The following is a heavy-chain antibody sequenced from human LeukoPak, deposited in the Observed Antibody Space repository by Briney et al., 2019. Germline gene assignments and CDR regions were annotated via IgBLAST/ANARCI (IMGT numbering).Heavy chain of an antibody. D-gene: IGHD2/OR15-2a*01. CDR2: ISHDGTT. CDR3: TRENRPFCPFAY. CDR1: GGSIDITNY. V-gene: IGHV4-4*02. Sequence: SETLSLTCGVSGGSIDITNYWSWVRQAPGKGLEWIGEISHDGTTNYNPSLRSRVAMSLDRANNQFSLSLTSVTAADTAVYYCTRENRPFCPFAYWGQGVLVTVSS. J-gene: IGHJ4*02.